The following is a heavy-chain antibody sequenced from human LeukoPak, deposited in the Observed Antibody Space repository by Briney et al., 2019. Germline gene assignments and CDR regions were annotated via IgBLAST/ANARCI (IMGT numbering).Heavy chain of an antibody. V-gene: IGHV4-4*02. CDR2: ISHSGST. Sequence: SGTLSLTCAVSGGSISSSDWRTWVRQPPGKGLEWVGEISHSGSTNYNPSLKSRVTISLDKSKNHFSLNLNSVTAADTAVYYCASRPQWPVWGQGTLVTVSS. J-gene: IGHJ4*02. D-gene: IGHD6-19*01. CDR3: ASRPQWPV. CDR1: GGSISSSDW.